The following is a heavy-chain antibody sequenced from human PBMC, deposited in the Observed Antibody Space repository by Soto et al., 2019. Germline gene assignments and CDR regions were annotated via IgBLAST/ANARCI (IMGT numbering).Heavy chain of an antibody. CDR3: AKDRNRWLRFDLGY. Sequence: EVQLLESGGGLVQPGGSLRLSCAASGFTFSSYAMSWVRQAPGKGLEWVSSITGSAGSIYYADSVKGRFTISRDNSKNTLYLQMNSLRAEDTAVYYCAKDRNRWLRFDLGYWGQGTLVTVSS. CDR2: ITGSAGSI. J-gene: IGHJ4*02. D-gene: IGHD5-12*01. CDR1: GFTFSSYA. V-gene: IGHV3-23*01.